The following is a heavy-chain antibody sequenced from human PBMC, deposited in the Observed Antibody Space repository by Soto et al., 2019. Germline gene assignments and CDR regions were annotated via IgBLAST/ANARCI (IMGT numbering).Heavy chain of an antibody. D-gene: IGHD5-18*01. Sequence: EVQLVETGGGLIQPGGSLRLSCAASGFTVSSNYMSWVSQAPGKGLEWVSVIYSGGSTYYADSVKGRFTISRDNSKNTLYLQMNSLRAEDTAVYYCASYGYGLYDFDYWGQGTLVTVSS. V-gene: IGHV3-53*02. J-gene: IGHJ4*02. CDR1: GFTVSSNY. CDR2: IYSGGST. CDR3: ASYGYGLYDFDY.